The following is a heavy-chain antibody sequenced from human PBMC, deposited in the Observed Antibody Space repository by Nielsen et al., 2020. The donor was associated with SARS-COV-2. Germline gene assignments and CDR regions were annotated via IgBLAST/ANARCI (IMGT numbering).Heavy chain of an antibody. Sequence: SETLSLTCAVYGGSFSGYYWSWIRQPPGKGLEWIGEINHSGSTYYNPSLKSRVTISVDTSKNQFSLKLSSVTAADTAVYYCASQGGSYLGYYFDYWGQGTLVTVSS. V-gene: IGHV4-34*01. CDR3: ASQGGSYLGYYFDY. D-gene: IGHD1-26*01. CDR1: GGSFSGYY. J-gene: IGHJ4*02. CDR2: INHSGST.